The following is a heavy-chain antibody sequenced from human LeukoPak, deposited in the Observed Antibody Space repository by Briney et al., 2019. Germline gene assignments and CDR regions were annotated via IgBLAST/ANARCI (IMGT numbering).Heavy chain of an antibody. CDR2: MNPNSGNT. J-gene: IGHJ3*02. CDR3: AIDYGDYAFDI. D-gene: IGHD4-17*01. V-gene: IGHV1-8*03. CDR1: GYTFTGYY. Sequence: ASVKVSCKASGYTFTGYYMRWVRQATGQGLEWMGWMNPNSGNTGYAQKFQGRVTITRNTSISTAYMELSSLRSEDTAVYYCAIDYGDYAFDIWGQGTMVTVSS.